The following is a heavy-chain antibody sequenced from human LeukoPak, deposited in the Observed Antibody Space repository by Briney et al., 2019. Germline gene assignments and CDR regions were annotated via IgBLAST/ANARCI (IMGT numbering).Heavy chain of an antibody. CDR3: ARDGLWFGELLPTDY. CDR2: INPNSGGT. Sequence: ASVKVSCKASGYTFTGYYMHWVRQAPGQGLEWMGWINPNSGGTHYAQKFQGRVTMTRDTSISTAYMELSRLRSDDTAVYYCARDGLWFGELLPTDYWGQGTLVTVSS. CDR1: GYTFTGYY. J-gene: IGHJ4*02. D-gene: IGHD3-10*01. V-gene: IGHV1-2*02.